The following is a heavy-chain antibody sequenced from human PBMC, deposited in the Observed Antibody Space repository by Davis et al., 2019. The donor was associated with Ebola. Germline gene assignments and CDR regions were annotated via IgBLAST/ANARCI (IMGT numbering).Heavy chain of an antibody. D-gene: IGHD6-13*01. CDR1: GFTFSSYG. Sequence: PGGSLRLSCAASGFTFSSYGMHWVRQAPGKGLEWVAVIWYDGSNKYYADSVKGRFTISRDNSKNTLYLQMNSLRAEDTAVYYCARAGVEQPWGDAFDIWGQGTMVTVSS. J-gene: IGHJ3*02. V-gene: IGHV3-33*01. CDR3: ARAGVEQPWGDAFDI. CDR2: IWYDGSNK.